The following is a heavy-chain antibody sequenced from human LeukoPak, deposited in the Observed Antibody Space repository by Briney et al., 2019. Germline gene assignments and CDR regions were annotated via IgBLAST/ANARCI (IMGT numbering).Heavy chain of an antibody. J-gene: IGHJ4*02. D-gene: IGHD3-3*01. Sequence: PSQTLSLTCTVSGGSISSGGYYWSWIRQHPGKGLEWIGYIYYSGSTYYNPSLKSRVTISVDTSKNQFSLKLSSVTAADTAVYYCARSGYPGRLLDYWGQGTLVTVSS. V-gene: IGHV4-31*03. CDR1: GGSISSGGYY. CDR2: IYYSGST. CDR3: ARSGYPGRLLDY.